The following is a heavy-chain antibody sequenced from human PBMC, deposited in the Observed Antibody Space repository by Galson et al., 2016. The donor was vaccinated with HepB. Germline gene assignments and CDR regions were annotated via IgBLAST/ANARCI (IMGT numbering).Heavy chain of an antibody. CDR2: ISGRGDNI. CDR3: AKGRNYYDNSGYFAD. CDR1: GFAFTNHA. J-gene: IGHJ4*02. V-gene: IGHV3-23*01. Sequence: SLRLSCAASGFAFTNHAMSWVRQAPGKGLEWVSTISGRGDNIYYADSVKGRFTISRDNSKNTLFLQMNSLRAEDTAVYYCAKGRNYYDNSGYFADWGQGNLVTLS. D-gene: IGHD3-22*01.